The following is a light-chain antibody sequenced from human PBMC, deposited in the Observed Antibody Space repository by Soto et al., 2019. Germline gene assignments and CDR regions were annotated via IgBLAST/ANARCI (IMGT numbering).Light chain of an antibody. CDR2: DAS. CDR1: QTVSSN. V-gene: IGKV3-11*01. J-gene: IGKJ5*01. CDR3: QQRSNWPIT. Sequence: DIVLTQSPATLSLSPGERATLSCRASQTVSSNLAWYQQKPGQAPRLLIYDASNRATGIPARFSGSGSGTDITLTISSLEPEDFAVYYCQQRSNWPITFGQGTRLEIK.